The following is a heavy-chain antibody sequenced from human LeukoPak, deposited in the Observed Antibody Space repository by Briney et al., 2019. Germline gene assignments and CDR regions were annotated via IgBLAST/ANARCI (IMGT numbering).Heavy chain of an antibody. CDR3: AREAAVAGCIDY. CDR2: ISYDGTNQ. J-gene: IGHJ4*02. CDR1: GFTFSSYG. Sequence: PGGSLRLSCAASGFTFSSYGIHWVRQAPGKGLEWVAVISYDGTNQYYADSVKGRFTISRDNSKNTLYLQMNRLKAEDTAVYYCAREAAVAGCIDYWGQGTLVTVSS. V-gene: IGHV3-30*03. D-gene: IGHD6-19*01.